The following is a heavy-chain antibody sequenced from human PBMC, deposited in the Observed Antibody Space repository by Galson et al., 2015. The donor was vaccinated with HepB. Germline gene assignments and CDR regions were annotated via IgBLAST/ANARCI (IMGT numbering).Heavy chain of an antibody. Sequence: SLRLSCAASGFTFSSYSMNWVRQAPGKGLEWVPSISSSSSYIYYADSVKGRFTISRDNAKNSLYLQMNSLRAEDTAVYYCARAMTPSDDFWSGYSNWFDPWGQGTLVTVSS. CDR2: ISSSSSYI. V-gene: IGHV3-21*01. J-gene: IGHJ5*02. D-gene: IGHD3-3*01. CDR3: ARAMTPSDDFWSGYSNWFDP. CDR1: GFTFSSYS.